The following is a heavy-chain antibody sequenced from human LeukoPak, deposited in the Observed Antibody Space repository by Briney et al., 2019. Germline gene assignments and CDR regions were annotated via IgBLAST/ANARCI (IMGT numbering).Heavy chain of an antibody. CDR2: IYRGGST. CDR3: ARAPDCSGGSCYSPFFDY. CDR1: GGSISSGGYS. Sequence: PPETLSLTCAVSGGSISSGGYSWSWIRQPPGKGLEWIGYIYRGGSTYYNPSLKSRVTISVDRSKNQFSLRLTSVTAADTAVYYCARAPDCSGGSCYSPFFDYWGQGTLVTVSS. J-gene: IGHJ4*02. V-gene: IGHV4-30-2*01. D-gene: IGHD2-15*01.